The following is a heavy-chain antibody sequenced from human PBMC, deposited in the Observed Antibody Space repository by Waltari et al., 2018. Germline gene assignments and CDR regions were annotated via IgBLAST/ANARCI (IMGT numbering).Heavy chain of an antibody. D-gene: IGHD4-17*01. CDR2: ISPIFGTA. V-gene: IGHV1-69*12. Sequence: VQLVQSGAEVKEPGSSVKVSCKASGGTFSTYVIIWVRHAPGQGLEWMGGISPIFGTAKHAQKFQGRVTITADESTRTVYMDLNRLGSEDTAVYYCARGHPPGGDYVYYYYGLDLWGQGTTVTVSS. CDR3: ARGHPPGGDYVYYYYGLDL. CDR1: GGTFSTYV. J-gene: IGHJ6*02.